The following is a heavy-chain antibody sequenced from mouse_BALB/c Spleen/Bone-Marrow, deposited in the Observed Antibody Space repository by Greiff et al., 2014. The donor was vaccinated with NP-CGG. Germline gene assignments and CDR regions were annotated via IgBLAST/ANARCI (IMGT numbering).Heavy chain of an antibody. CDR3: TREGIYFGYDVPMDY. J-gene: IGHJ4*01. CDR1: GYKFTDYE. V-gene: IGHV1-15*01. D-gene: IGHD2-2*01. Sequence: PRKQSGAELVRPGASVTLSCKASGYKFTDYEMHWVKQTPVHGLEWIGSIDPETGGTAYNQNFKGKATLTADRSSTTAYMELRSLTSEDSAVYYCTREGIYFGYDVPMDYWGQGTSVTVSS. CDR2: IDPETGGT.